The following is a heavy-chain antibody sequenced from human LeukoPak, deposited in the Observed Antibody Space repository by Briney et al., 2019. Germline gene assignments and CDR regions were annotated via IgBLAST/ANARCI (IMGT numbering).Heavy chain of an antibody. CDR1: GFTVSNNY. Sequence: GGSLRLSCALSGFTVSNNYMSWVRQPPGKGLEWVSGISWNSGSIGYADSVKGRFTISRDNAKNSLYLQMNSLRAEDMALYYCAEGYCSSTSCYPFDYWGQGTLVTVSS. D-gene: IGHD2-2*01. CDR2: ISWNSGSI. J-gene: IGHJ4*02. CDR3: AEGYCSSTSCYPFDY. V-gene: IGHV3-9*03.